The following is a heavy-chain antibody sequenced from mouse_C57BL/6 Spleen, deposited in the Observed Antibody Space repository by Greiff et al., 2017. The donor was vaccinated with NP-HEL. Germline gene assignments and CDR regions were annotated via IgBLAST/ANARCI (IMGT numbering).Heavy chain of an antibody. D-gene: IGHD2-1*01. CDR3: ERRDYGNYVSAMDY. CDR1: GYTFTSYG. Sequence: VQLQESGAELARPGASVKLSCKASGYTFTSYGISWVKQRTGQGLEWIGEIYPRSGNTYYNEKFKGKATLTADKSSSTAYMELRSLTSEDSAVYFCERRDYGNYVSAMDYWGQGTSVTVSS. CDR2: IYPRSGNT. V-gene: IGHV1-81*01. J-gene: IGHJ4*01.